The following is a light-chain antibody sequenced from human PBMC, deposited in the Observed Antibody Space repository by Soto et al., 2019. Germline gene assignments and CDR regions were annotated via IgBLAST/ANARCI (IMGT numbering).Light chain of an antibody. J-gene: IGKJ3*01. Sequence: EIVLTPVAATPFVSPRERANLSCKASQSVSSNLAWYQQKPGQAPRLLIYGASTRATGIPARFSGSGSGTEFTLTISRLQPEDFAVYYCQQYNNWPLTFGPGTKVDIK. V-gene: IGKV3-15*01. CDR1: QSVSSN. CDR2: GAS. CDR3: QQYNNWPLT.